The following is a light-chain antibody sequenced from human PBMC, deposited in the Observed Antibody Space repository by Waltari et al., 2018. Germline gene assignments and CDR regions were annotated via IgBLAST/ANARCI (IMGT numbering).Light chain of an antibody. Sequence: SYELTQPLSVSVALGQTATITCGGSNIGSKNVNWYQQKPGQAPVLVIYRYTKRPFGIPERFSGSNSENTATLTISSAQVGDESDFYCQLWDSNTAIFGGGTKLTVL. CDR2: RYT. V-gene: IGLV3-9*01. CDR1: NIGSKN. J-gene: IGLJ2*01. CDR3: QLWDSNTAI.